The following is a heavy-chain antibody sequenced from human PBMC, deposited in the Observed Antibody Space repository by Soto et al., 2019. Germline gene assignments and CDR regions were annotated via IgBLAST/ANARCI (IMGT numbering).Heavy chain of an antibody. D-gene: IGHD5-12*01. CDR2: INWNSGSI. CDR3: ARGPYRNTYNWFDS. Sequence: GGSLRLSCAASGFTFDDYAMHWVRQVPGKGLEWVSGINWNSGSIGYGDSVKGRFTISRDNAKNSLYLQMNSLGVEDTAVYYCARGPYRNTYNWFDSWGQGTLVTVS. J-gene: IGHJ5*02. V-gene: IGHV3-9*01. CDR1: GFTFDDYA.